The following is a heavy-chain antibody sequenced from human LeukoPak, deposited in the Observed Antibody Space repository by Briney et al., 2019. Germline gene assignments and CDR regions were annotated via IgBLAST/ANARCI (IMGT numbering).Heavy chain of an antibody. Sequence: GASVKVSCKAFGYTFTSYDINWVRQATGQGLEWMGWMNPNSGNTGYAQKFQGRVTMTRNSSITTAYMELSSLRSEDTAVYYCARRHGRCSDGSCYYPDYWGQGTLVTVSS. CDR1: GYTFTSYD. D-gene: IGHD2-15*01. CDR3: ARRHGRCSDGSCYYPDY. J-gene: IGHJ4*02. V-gene: IGHV1-8*01. CDR2: MNPNSGNT.